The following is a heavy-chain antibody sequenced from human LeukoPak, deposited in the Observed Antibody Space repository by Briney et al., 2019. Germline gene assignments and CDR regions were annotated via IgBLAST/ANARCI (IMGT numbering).Heavy chain of an antibody. Sequence: ASVKVSCKASGYTFTGYYMHWVRQAPGQGLEWMGRINPNSGGTNYAQKFQGRVTMTRDTSISTAYMELSRLRSDDTAVYYCARESYSGSGSYYTSWFDPWGQGTLVTVSS. CDR2: INPNSGGT. D-gene: IGHD3-10*01. CDR1: GYTFTGYY. V-gene: IGHV1-2*06. CDR3: ARESYSGSGSYYTSWFDP. J-gene: IGHJ5*02.